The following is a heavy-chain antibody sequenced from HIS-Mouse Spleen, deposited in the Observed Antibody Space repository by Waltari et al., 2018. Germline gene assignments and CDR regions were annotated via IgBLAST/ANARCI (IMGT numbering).Heavy chain of an antibody. CDR3: AREIPYSSSWYDWYFDL. D-gene: IGHD6-13*01. CDR1: GSSISSRSYY. J-gene: IGHJ2*01. CDR2: IYYSGST. V-gene: IGHV4-39*07. Sequence: QLQLQESGPGLVKPSETLSLTCTVSGSSISSRSYYWGRIRQPPGKGLEWIGSIYYSGSTYYNPSLKSRVTISVDTSKNQFSLKLSSVTAADTAVYYCAREIPYSSSWYDWYFDLWGRGTLVTVSS.